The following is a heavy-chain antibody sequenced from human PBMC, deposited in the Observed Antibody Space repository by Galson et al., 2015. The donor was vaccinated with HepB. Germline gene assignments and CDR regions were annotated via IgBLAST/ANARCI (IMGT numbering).Heavy chain of an antibody. Sequence: SVKVSCKASGYTFTGYYMHWVRQAPGQGLEWMGWINPNSGGTNYAQKFQGRVTMTRDTSISTAYMELSRLRSDDTAVYYCARDSYDSSGYYDYWGRGTLVTVSS. V-gene: IGHV1-2*02. D-gene: IGHD3-22*01. CDR1: GYTFTGYY. CDR2: INPNSGGT. J-gene: IGHJ4*02. CDR3: ARDSYDSSGYYDY.